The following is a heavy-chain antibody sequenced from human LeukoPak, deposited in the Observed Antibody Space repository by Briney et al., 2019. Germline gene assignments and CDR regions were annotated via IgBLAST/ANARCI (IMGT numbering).Heavy chain of an antibody. CDR1: GFTFSSYA. V-gene: IGHV3-23*01. J-gene: IGHJ4*02. CDR3: ARGFRGVPDY. D-gene: IGHD3-10*01. CDR2: ISGSGGST. Sequence: GGSLRLSCAASGFTFSSYAMSWVRQAPGKGLEWVSAISGSGGSTYYADSVKGRFTISRDDAKNSLYLQMNSLRAEDTAVYYCARGFRGVPDYWGEGTLVTVSS.